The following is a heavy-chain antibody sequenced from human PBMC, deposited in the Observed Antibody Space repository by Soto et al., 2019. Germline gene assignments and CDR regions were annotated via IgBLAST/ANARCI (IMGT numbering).Heavy chain of an antibody. Sequence: PGGSLRLSCAASGFTFSDYYMSWIRQAPGKGLEWVSYISSSGSTIYYADSVKGRFTISRDNAKNSLYLQMNSLRAEDTAVYYCARSGLRFLEWLYPWFDPWGQGTLVTVSS. CDR1: GFTFSDYY. CDR3: ARSGLRFLEWLYPWFDP. CDR2: ISSSGSTI. J-gene: IGHJ5*02. D-gene: IGHD3-3*01. V-gene: IGHV3-11*01.